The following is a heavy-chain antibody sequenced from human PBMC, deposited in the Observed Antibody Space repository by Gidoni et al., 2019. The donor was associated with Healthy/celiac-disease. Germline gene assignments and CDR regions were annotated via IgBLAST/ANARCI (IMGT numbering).Heavy chain of an antibody. CDR1: GFTFSSYW. CDR3: ARDTRYCSGGSCSDY. D-gene: IGHD2-15*01. CDR2: IDSDGSST. V-gene: IGHV3-74*01. J-gene: IGHJ4*02. Sequence: EVQLVESGGGLVQPGGSLRLSCAASGFTFSSYWMHWVRHAPGKGLVWVSRIDSDGSSTSYADSVNGRFTISRDNAKNTLYLQMNSLRAEDTAVYYCARDTRYCSGGSCSDYWGQGTLVTVSS.